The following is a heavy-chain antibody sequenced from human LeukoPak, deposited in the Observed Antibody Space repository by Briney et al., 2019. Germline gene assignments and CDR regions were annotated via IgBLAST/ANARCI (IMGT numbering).Heavy chain of an antibody. D-gene: IGHD6-19*01. V-gene: IGHV3-23*01. CDR3: AKTTVGYSSGRYPGWPADC. J-gene: IGHJ4*02. Sequence: GGSLRLSCAASGFTFNTYAIYWVRQAPGKGLEWVSGICGSGGCTYYADSVKGRFTISRDNSKHTVYLQMNSLTADDAAIYYCAKTTVGYSSGRYPGWPADCWGQGTLVTVSS. CDR1: GFTFNTYA. CDR2: ICGSGGCT.